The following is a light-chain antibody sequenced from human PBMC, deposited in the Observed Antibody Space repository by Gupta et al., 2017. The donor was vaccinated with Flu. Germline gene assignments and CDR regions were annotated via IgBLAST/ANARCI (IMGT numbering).Light chain of an antibody. Sequence: DVVMTQFPLLLPVTLGQPASISCKCRQGLVFTDGNVYLHWYQQRPGQSPRRLIYQVSNRDSGVPDRFSGSGSGTDFTLKISRVEAEDTGMYYCRQCKYRRKTFGPGTKVEIK. CDR1: QGLVFTDGNVY. V-gene: IGKV2-30*01. CDR2: QVS. CDR3: RQCKYRRKT. J-gene: IGKJ1*01.